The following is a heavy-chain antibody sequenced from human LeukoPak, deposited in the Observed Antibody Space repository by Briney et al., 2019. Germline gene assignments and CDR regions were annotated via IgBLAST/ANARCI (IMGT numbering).Heavy chain of an antibody. J-gene: IGHJ3*02. Sequence: PGGSLRLSCAASGFTFSSYAMSWVRQAPGKGLEWVSAISGSGGSTYYADSVKGRFTISRDNSKNTLYLQMNSLRVEDTAVYYCAKARSGGYYSGAFDIWGQGTMVTVSS. D-gene: IGHD3-22*01. V-gene: IGHV3-23*01. CDR1: GFTFSSYA. CDR2: ISGSGGST. CDR3: AKARSGGYYSGAFDI.